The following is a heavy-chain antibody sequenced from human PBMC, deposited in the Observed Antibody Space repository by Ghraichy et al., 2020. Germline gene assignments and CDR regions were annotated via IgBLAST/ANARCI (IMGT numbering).Heavy chain of an antibody. CDR2: ISYDGSVK. V-gene: IGHV3-30*18. D-gene: IGHD2-2*02. CDR3: AKEGPGYCSSTSCYTLGWHFDL. J-gene: IGHJ2*01. CDR1: GFSFSKYG. Sequence: GESLNISCAASGFSFSKYGMHWVRQAPGKGLEWMVVISYDGSVKYYADSVKGRFTISRDDSKNTLYLQMNSLTTDDTAVYYCAKEGPGYCSSTSCYTLGWHFDLRGRGTLVTVSS.